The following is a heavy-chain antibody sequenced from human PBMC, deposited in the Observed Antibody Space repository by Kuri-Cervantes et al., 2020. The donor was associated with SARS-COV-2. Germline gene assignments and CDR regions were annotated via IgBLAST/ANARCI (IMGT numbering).Heavy chain of an antibody. D-gene: IGHD4-23*01. J-gene: IGHJ6*04. CDR1: GGSLSGYY. CDR3: ARPGGFLDV. V-gene: IGHV4-34*01. Sequence: SETLSLTCAVYGGSLSGYYRSWIRQPPGKGLEWIGEINHSGSTNYNPSLKSRVTISVDTSKNQFSLKLSSVTAADTAVYYCARPGGFLDVWGKGTTVTVSS. CDR2: INHSGST.